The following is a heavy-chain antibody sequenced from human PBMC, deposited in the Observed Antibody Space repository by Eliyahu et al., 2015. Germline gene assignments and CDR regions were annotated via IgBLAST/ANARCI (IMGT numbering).Heavy chain of an antibody. CDR2: ISGSGDKT. J-gene: IGHJ4*02. CDR1: GFTFSSYA. CDR3: AKGRGPRPPSGGNYLEY. Sequence: EVQLLESGGGLVQPGGSLRLSCAASGFTFSSYALSWVRQAPGKGLESVSAISGSGDKTYYVDAVKGRFTISRDNSKNTVYLQMNSLRGEDTAVYYCAKGRGPRPPSGGNYLEYWGQGALVTVSS. V-gene: IGHV3-23*01. D-gene: IGHD2-15*01.